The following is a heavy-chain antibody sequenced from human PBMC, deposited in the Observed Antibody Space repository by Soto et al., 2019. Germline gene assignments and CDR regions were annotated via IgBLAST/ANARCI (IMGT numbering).Heavy chain of an antibody. CDR2: IFSGDST. J-gene: IGHJ4*02. CDR1: GFTVSGNY. CDR3: ARDMGGYSYGTLDY. V-gene: IGHV3-66*01. Sequence: EVQLVESGGGLVQPGGSLRLSCAASGFTVSGNYMNWVRQAPGKGLEWVSVIFSGDSTYYTDSVKGRFTISRDNSKNTVYLQMNNLRAEDTAVYYCARDMGGYSYGTLDYWGQGTLVTVSS. D-gene: IGHD5-18*01.